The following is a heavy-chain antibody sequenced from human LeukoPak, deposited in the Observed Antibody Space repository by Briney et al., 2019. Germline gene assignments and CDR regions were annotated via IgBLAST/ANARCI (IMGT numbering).Heavy chain of an antibody. CDR3: ARGPDSRKAGY. J-gene: IGHJ4*02. CDR1: GESFTDYH. V-gene: IGHV4-34*01. D-gene: IGHD1-14*01. CDR2: ISHDEGT. Sequence: PSETLYLTCEIYGESFTDYHFSWIRQPPGKGLEWIGEISHDEGTNYSPSLKSRVTISLDTSKNQFSLKLTSVTAADTAVYYCARGPDSRKAGYWGPGTLVTVSS.